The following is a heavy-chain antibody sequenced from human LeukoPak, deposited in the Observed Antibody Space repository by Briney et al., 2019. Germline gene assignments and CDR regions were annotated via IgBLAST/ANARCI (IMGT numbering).Heavy chain of an antibody. J-gene: IGHJ4*02. CDR2: IRSKGNNYAT. D-gene: IGHD1-26*01. CDR3: TNNLVGATD. V-gene: IGHV3-73*01. CDR1: GFTFSDSG. Sequence: GGSLRLSCAASGFTFSDSGMHWVRQPSGKGLEWVGRIRSKGNNYATAYGASVKGRFTISRDDSKRTTYLQMNSLKTEDTAVYYCTNNLVGATDWGQGTLVTVSS.